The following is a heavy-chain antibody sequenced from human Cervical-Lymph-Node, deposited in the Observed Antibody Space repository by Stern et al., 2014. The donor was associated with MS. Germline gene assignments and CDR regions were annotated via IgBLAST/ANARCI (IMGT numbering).Heavy chain of an antibody. CDR3: ARGGSAYYYGMDV. Sequence: VQLVESGGGLVKPGESLRLSCAASGFTFTDHYMSWVRQAPGKGLEWVSYISRSGDTIYYADSVKGRFTISRDIVKNSLYLQMNSLRAEDAALYHCARGGSAYYYGMDVWGQGTAVTVSS. V-gene: IGHV3-11*01. CDR2: ISRSGDTI. CDR1: GFTFTDHY. J-gene: IGHJ6*02.